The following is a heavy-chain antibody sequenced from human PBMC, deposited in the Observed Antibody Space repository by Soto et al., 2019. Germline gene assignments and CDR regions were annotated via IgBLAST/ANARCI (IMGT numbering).Heavy chain of an antibody. V-gene: IGHV1-46*01. CDR2: INPSGGST. Sequence: GASVKASCKASGYNFSSYYMHWVRQAPGQGLEWMGIINPSGGSTSYAQKFQGRVTMTRDTSTSTVYMELSSLRSEDTAVYYCARDRVVVAVRDGMDVWGQGTTVSVSS. CDR3: ARDRVVVAVRDGMDV. J-gene: IGHJ6*02. D-gene: IGHD2-2*01. CDR1: GYNFSSYY.